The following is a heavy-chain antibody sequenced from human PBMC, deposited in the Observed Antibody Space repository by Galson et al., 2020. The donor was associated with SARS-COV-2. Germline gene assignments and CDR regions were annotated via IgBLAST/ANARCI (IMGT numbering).Heavy chain of an antibody. CDR1: GYSFTSYW. D-gene: IGHD3-22*01. CDR3: ARLARYYDSSGRLDY. V-gene: IGHV5-10-1*01. J-gene: IGHJ4*02. CDR2: IDPSDSYT. Sequence: GESLKISFKGSGYSFTSYWISWVRQMPGKGLEWMGRIDPSDSYTNYSPSFQGHVTISADKSISTAYLQWSSLKASDTAMYYCARLARYYDSSGRLDYWGQGTLVTVSS.